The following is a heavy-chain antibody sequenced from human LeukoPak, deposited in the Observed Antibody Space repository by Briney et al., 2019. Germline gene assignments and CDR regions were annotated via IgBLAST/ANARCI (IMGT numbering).Heavy chain of an antibody. CDR2: IHYSGSP. D-gene: IGHD2-15*01. J-gene: IGHJ6*02. CDR3: VGKRAESGTYYYNMDV. CDR1: GGSISSDY. V-gene: IGHV4-59*01. Sequence: PSETLSLTCTVSGGSISSDYWSWIREPPGKGLEWIGYIHYSGSPNYNPSLKSRVTISVDTSKNQFSLRLRSVTAADTAVYYCVGKRAESGTYYYNMDVWGQGTTVTVSS.